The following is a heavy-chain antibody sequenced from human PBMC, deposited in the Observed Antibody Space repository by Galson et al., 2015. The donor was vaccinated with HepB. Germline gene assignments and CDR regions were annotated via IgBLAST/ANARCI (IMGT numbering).Heavy chain of an antibody. CDR3: ARDPPTGYFDY. D-gene: IGHD4-17*01. V-gene: IGHV3-21*01. CDR2: ISSSSSYI. J-gene: IGHJ4*02. CDR1: GFTFSSYS. Sequence: SLRLSCAASGFTFSSYSMNWVRQAPGKGLEWVPSISSSSSYIYYADSVKGRFTISRDNAKNSLYLQMNSLRAEDTAVYYCARDPPTGYFDYWGQGTLVTVSS.